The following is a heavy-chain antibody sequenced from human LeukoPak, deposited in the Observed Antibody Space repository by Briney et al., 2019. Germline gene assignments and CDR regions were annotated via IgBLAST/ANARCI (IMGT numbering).Heavy chain of an antibody. J-gene: IGHJ2*01. Sequence: ASVKVSCKASGFTFSSYAFHRVRQAPGQGLEWLGPFNGGSGTTRLSDRFQGRVSITRDTSATTAYVDLSRLASDDTAVYFCARGDWRWYLDLWGRGTLVTVPS. V-gene: IGHV1-3*01. CDR3: ARGDWRWYLDL. CDR1: GFTFSSYA. CDR2: FNGGSGTT. D-gene: IGHD2-21*01.